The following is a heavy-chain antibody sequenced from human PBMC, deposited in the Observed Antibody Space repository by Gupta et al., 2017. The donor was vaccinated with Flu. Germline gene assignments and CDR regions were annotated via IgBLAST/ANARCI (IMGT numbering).Heavy chain of an antibody. V-gene: IGHV3-23*01. Sequence: EVQLLESGGGLVQPGGSLRLSCAASGFTFSSYAMSWVRPAPGKGLEWVSAISGSGGSTYYADSVKGRFTISRDNSKNTLYLQMNSLRAEDTAVYYCAKETPLYYYDSLRQFDYWGQGTLVTVSS. D-gene: IGHD3-22*01. CDR2: ISGSGGST. CDR3: AKETPLYYYDSLRQFDY. CDR1: GFTFSSYA. J-gene: IGHJ4*02.